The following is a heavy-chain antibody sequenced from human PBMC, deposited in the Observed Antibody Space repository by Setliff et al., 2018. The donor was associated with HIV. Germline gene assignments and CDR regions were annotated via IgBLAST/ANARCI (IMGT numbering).Heavy chain of an antibody. D-gene: IGHD5-12*01. Sequence: SETLSLTCIVSGASIRSYYWAWIRQSPGRGLQYLGHLYYSGSTNCNPSLKSRITMSMDTSKNQFSLQLSSVTAADTAVYYCARIPWVATLWGGAFDLWGHGTMVTVSS. CDR2: LYYSGST. CDR3: ARIPWVATLWGGAFDL. J-gene: IGHJ3*01. CDR1: GASIRSYY. V-gene: IGHV4-59*01.